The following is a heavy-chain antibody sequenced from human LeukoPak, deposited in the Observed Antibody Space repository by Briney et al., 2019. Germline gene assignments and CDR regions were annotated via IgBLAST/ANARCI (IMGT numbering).Heavy chain of an antibody. D-gene: IGHD3-22*01. Sequence: ASVKVSCKASGYTFTGYYMHWVRQAPGQGLEWMGWINPNSGGTSYAQKFQGRVTMTRDTSISTAYMELSRLRSDDTAVYYCARDRGSSYYDSSGYYGWYFDLWGRGTLVTVSS. V-gene: IGHV1-2*02. CDR1: GYTFTGYY. CDR3: ARDRGSSYYDSSGYYGWYFDL. J-gene: IGHJ2*01. CDR2: INPNSGGT.